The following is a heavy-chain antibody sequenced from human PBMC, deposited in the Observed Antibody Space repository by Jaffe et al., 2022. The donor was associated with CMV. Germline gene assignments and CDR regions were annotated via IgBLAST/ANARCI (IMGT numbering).Heavy chain of an antibody. CDR3: ARDRTDTPSVWFDP. J-gene: IGHJ5*01. CDR1: GYTFTNYA. V-gene: IGHV1-3*01. CDR2: INGGNVNT. D-gene: IGHD5-18*01. Sequence: QVQLVQSGAEVKKPGASVKVSCKASGYTFTNYAIHWVRQAPGQGLEWMGWINGGNVNTKYSQKLQGRVTITWDTSASTAYMELSSLRSEDTAMYYCARDRTDTPSVWFDPWGQGTLVTVSS.